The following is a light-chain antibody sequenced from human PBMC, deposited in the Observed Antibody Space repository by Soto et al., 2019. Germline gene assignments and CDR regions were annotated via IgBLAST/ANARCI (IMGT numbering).Light chain of an antibody. CDR3: QTWGTGPWV. CDR1: SGHSTYA. V-gene: IGLV4-69*01. J-gene: IGLJ3*02. Sequence: QLVLTQSPSASASLGASVKLTCTLSSGHSTYAIAWHQQQPEKGPRYLMKLNSDCSHSKGDGIPDRFSGSSSGAERYLTISSLQSEDEADYYCQTWGTGPWVFGGGTKLTVL. CDR2: LNSDCSH.